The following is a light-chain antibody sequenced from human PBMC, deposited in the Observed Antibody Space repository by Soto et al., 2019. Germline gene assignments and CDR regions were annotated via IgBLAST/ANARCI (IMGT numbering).Light chain of an antibody. V-gene: IGKV3-20*01. CDR1: PSLSRTH. CDR2: GAS. J-gene: IGKJ1*01. CDR3: QQYDTSPWT. Sequence: EIVLTQSPGTLSLSPGERATLSCRASPSLSRTHLAWYQQKPGQAPRLLIYGASSRATGIPDRFSGSGSGTDFTLTISRLEPEDLAVYYCQQYDTSPWTFGQGTKVEIK.